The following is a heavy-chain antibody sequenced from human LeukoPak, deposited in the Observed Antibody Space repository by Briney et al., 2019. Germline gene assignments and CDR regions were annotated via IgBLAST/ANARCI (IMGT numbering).Heavy chain of an antibody. CDR3: TTCLNGAGQPVAIYYYGMDV. J-gene: IGHJ6*02. CDR2: FDPEDGET. CDR1: GYTLTEMS. D-gene: IGHD2-2*01. Sequence: GASVKVSCKVSGYTLTEMSIHWVRQAPGGALEWMGGFDPEDGETVCAPKFQGRVTMTEDTSADTAYMELSSLRSEDTAVYYCTTCLNGAGQPVAIYYYGMDVWGQGTTVTVSS. V-gene: IGHV1-24*01.